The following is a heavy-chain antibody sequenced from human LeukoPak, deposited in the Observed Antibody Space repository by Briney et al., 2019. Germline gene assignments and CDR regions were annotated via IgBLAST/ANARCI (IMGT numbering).Heavy chain of an antibody. J-gene: IGHJ4*02. D-gene: IGHD3-10*01. CDR1: GGSISSGDYY. Sequence: SQTLSLTCTVSGGSISSGDYYWSWLRQPPGKGLEGFGYIYYSGSTYYNPSLKSRVTISVDTSKNQFSLKLSSVTAADTAVYYCARGGYYGSGSYWGTFDYWGQGTLVTVSS. CDR3: ARGGYYGSGSYWGTFDY. CDR2: IYYSGST. V-gene: IGHV4-30-4*01.